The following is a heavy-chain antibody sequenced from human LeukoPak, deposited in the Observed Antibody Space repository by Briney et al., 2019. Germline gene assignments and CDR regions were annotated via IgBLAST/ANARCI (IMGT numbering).Heavy chain of an antibody. D-gene: IGHD3-3*01. V-gene: IGHV4-34*01. CDR3: ASGLLEFGDFWSGYFSRRPPNWFDP. CDR2: INHSGST. CDR1: GGSFSGYY. J-gene: IGHJ5*02. Sequence: SETVSLTCAVYGGSFSGYYWSWIRQPPGKGLEWMGEINHSGSTNYNPSLKSRGTISVDTSKNQFYLQLRSATAAAPAVYYCASGLLEFGDFWSGYFSRRPPNWFDPWGQGTLVTVS.